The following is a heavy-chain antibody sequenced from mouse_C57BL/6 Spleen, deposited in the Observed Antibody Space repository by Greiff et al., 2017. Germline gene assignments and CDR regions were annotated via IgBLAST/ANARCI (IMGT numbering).Heavy chain of an antibody. D-gene: IGHD3-3*01. J-gene: IGHJ4*01. Sequence: LEESGAELARPGASVKLSCKASGYTFTSYGISWVKQRTGQGLEWIGEIYPRSGNTYYNEKFKGKATLTADKSSSTAYMELRSLTSEDSAVYFCARGLGLYYAMDYWGQGTSVTVSS. CDR2: IYPRSGNT. CDR1: GYTFTSYG. CDR3: ARGLGLYYAMDY. V-gene: IGHV1-81*01.